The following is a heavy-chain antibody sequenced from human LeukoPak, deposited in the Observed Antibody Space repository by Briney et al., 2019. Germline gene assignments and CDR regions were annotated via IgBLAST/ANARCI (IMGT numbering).Heavy chain of an antibody. CDR1: GFTSSSYA. V-gene: IGHV3-23*01. CDR3: AKDPSYGSGSSHAFDI. D-gene: IGHD3-10*01. CDR2: ISGSGGST. Sequence: QSGGSLRLSCAASGFTSSSYAMSWVRQAPGKGLEWVSAISGSGGSTYYADSVKGRFTISRDNSKNTLYLQMNSLRAEDTAVYYCAKDPSYGSGSSHAFDIWGQGTMVTVSS. J-gene: IGHJ3*02.